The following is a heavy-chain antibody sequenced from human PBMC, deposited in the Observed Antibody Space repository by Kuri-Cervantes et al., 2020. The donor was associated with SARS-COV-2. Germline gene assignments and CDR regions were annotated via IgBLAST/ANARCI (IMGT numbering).Heavy chain of an antibody. CDR2: IYYSGST. CDR1: GGSIGSYY. J-gene: IGHJ4*02. CDR3: ARHVGGLVIPY. V-gene: IGHV4-59*08. D-gene: IGHD3/OR15-3a*01. Sequence: SETLSLTCTVSGGSIGSYYWSWIRQPPGKGLEWIGYIYYSGSTNYNPSLKSRVTISVDTSKNRFSLKLSSVTAADTAVYYCARHVGGLVIPYWGQGTLVTVSS.